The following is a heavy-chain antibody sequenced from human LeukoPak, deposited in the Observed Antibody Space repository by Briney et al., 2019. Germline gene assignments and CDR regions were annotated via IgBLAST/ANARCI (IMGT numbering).Heavy chain of an antibody. J-gene: IGHJ4*02. V-gene: IGHV3-23*01. CDR3: AKRLIGSSTWHTFDY. CDR1: GFTFSSYA. D-gene: IGHD6-13*01. Sequence: GGSLRLSCAASGFTFSSYAMSWVRQAPGRGLEWVSTITAGGGSTYYADSVKGRFTISRDNSKNTLYLQVNSLRAEDTAVYYCAKRLIGSSTWHTFDYWGQGTLVTVSS. CDR2: ITAGGGST.